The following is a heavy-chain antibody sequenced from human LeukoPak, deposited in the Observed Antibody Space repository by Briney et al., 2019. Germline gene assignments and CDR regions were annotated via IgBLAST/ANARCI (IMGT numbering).Heavy chain of an antibody. CDR1: GFTFSSYG. CDR2: ISGSGGST. J-gene: IGHJ4*02. CDR3: AKGPGGGYSPSDY. Sequence: GGSLRLSCAASGFTFSSYGMSWVRQAPGKGLEWVSAISGSGGSTYYADSVKGRFTISRDNSKNTLYLQMNSLRAEDTAVYYCAKGPGGGYSPSDYWGQGTLVTVSS. D-gene: IGHD3-22*01. V-gene: IGHV3-23*01.